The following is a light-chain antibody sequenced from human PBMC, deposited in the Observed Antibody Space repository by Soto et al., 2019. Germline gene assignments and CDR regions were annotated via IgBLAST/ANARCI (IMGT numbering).Light chain of an antibody. V-gene: IGLV2-23*02. Sequence: QSALSQPASVPGSPGQSIAISCTGTSSDVGTYNLVSWYQQPPGKAPKLIIFEVSKRPSGVSDRFSGSKSGNTASLTISGLQGEDEADYYCCSYARPGTLYVFGTGTKVTVL. CDR1: SSDVGTYNL. CDR3: CSYARPGTLYV. J-gene: IGLJ1*01. CDR2: EVS.